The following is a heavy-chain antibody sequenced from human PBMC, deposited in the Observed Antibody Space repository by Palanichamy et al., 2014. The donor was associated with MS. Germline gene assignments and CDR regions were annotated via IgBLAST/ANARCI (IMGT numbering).Heavy chain of an antibody. CDR2: IGSGGGHT. V-gene: IGHV3-23*04. D-gene: IGHD2-8*01. J-gene: IGHJ6*02. CDR3: AKALIGCTSFYYGLGV. Sequence: EVQLAESGGGLIQPGGSLRLSCAASGFTFTSFAMTWVRQAPGKGLEWVSTIGSGGGHTYYADSVRGRFTLSRDNSKSTLSLQMNSLRADDTAVYYCAKALIGCTSFYYGLGVWGQGTAVTVSS. CDR1: GFTFTSFA.